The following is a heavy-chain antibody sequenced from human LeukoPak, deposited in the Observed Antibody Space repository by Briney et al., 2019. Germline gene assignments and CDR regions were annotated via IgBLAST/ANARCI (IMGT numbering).Heavy chain of an antibody. V-gene: IGHV4-4*07. Sequence: SETLSLTCTVSGGSISTYYWSWIRQPAGKGLEWIGRIYPNGSTNYNPSLKSRVTMSADTSKNQFSLKLSSVTAADTAVYYCARAPYGSGANWFDPWGQGTLVTVSS. J-gene: IGHJ5*02. CDR1: GGSISTYY. CDR2: IYPNGST. CDR3: ARAPYGSGANWFDP. D-gene: IGHD3-10*01.